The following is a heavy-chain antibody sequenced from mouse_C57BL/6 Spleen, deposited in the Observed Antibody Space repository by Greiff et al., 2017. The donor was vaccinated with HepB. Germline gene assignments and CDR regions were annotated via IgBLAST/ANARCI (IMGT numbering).Heavy chain of an antibody. Sequence: EVQLQQSGPELVKPGASVKISCKASGYTFTDYYMNWVKQSHGKSLEWIGDINPNNGGTSYNQKFKGKATLTVDKSSSTAYMELRSLTSEDSAVYYCAKAYDHDPYGGQGTLVTVSA. CDR2: INPNNGGT. CDR3: AKAYDHDPY. CDR1: GYTFTDYY. V-gene: IGHV1-26*01. D-gene: IGHD2-4*01. J-gene: IGHJ3*01.